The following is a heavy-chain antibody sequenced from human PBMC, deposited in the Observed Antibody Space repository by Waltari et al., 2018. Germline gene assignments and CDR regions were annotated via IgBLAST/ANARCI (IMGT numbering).Heavy chain of an antibody. Sequence: QMQLVQSGAEVKKAGTSVSIDCKASDGSFPFRYLHWVRKAPGQALEWMGWITPYNGDLKYAQSFQGRVTITRHSSLHTTYMELTNLRSDDTAVYYCARSRLSGTQSNFDSWGQGTLVTVSS. CDR1: DGSFPFRY. D-gene: IGHD2-15*01. V-gene: IGHV1-45*02. J-gene: IGHJ5*01. CDR2: ITPYNGDL. CDR3: ARSRLSGTQSNFDS.